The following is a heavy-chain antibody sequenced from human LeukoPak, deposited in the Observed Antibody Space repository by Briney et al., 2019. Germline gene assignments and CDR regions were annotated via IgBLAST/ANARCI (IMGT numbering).Heavy chain of an antibody. CDR3: ARDLCSGGSCYSA. V-gene: IGHV1-2*06. Sequence: ASVKVSCKASGYTFTGYYMHWVRQAPGQGLEWMGRINPNSGGTNYAQKFQGRVTMTRDTSISTAYMELSSLRSEDTAVYYCARDLCSGGSCYSAWGQGTLVTVSS. J-gene: IGHJ5*02. D-gene: IGHD2-15*01. CDR2: INPNSGGT. CDR1: GYTFTGYY.